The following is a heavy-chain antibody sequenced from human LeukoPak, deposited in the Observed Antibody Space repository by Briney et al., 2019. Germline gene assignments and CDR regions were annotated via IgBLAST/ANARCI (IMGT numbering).Heavy chain of an antibody. Sequence: KPSETLSLTCTVSGGSINSGSHYWGWIRQPPGKGLEWIGTVYYTGTTYYNPSLKSRVTISVDTSNNQFSLKLSSVTAADTAVYYCLYSGYDYVFESWGQGTLVTVSS. CDR2: VYYTGTT. CDR3: LYSGYDYVFES. J-gene: IGHJ4*02. V-gene: IGHV4-39*01. D-gene: IGHD5-12*01. CDR1: GGSINSGSHY.